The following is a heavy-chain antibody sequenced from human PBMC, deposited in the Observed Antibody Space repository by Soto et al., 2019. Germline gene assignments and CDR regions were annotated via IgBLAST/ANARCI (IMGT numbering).Heavy chain of an antibody. J-gene: IGHJ6*02. CDR1: GNTFINNY. Sequence: QVQLVQSGAEVKKPGASVKVSCTASGNTFINNYIHWVRQAPGQGLEWMGIINPSGASTSYAQKFQGRVTMITDPSTSTVYMELSSLRFEDTAVYYCARGAATVVGMTYVDYGMDVWGQGTTVTVSS. CDR3: ARGAATVVGMTYVDYGMDV. CDR2: INPSGAST. D-gene: IGHD3-22*01. V-gene: IGHV1-46*01.